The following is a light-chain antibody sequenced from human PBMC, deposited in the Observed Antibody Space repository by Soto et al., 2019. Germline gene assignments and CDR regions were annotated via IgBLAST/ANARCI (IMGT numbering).Light chain of an antibody. CDR2: GAS. V-gene: IGKV3-20*01. CDR1: LSVSSSY. CDR3: QQYGSSLFT. Sequence: EIVVTQSPGTVSLSPGERATLSCRASLSVSSSYLAWYQQKPGQAPRLLIYGASSRATGIPDRFSGSGSGTDFTLTISRLEPEDFAVYYCQQYGSSLFTFGPGTKVDIK. J-gene: IGKJ3*01.